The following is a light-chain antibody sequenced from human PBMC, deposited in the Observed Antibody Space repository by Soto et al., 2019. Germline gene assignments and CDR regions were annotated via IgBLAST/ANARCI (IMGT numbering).Light chain of an antibody. CDR2: EVT. CDR1: SRDVGSYNY. CDR3: SSYTSSSTYV. V-gene: IGLV2-8*01. J-gene: IGLJ1*01. Sequence: QSALTQPPSASGSHGQSVTISCTGTSRDVGSYNYVSWYQQHPGKAPKLLIYEVTKRPSGVPDRFSGSKSGNTASLTVSGLQAEDEADYFCSSYTSSSTYVFGTGTKLTVL.